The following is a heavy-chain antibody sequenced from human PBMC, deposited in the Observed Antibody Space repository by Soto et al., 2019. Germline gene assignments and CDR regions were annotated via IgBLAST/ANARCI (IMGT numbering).Heavy chain of an antibody. CDR2: MYYSGST. D-gene: IGHD1-26*01. CDR3: ARASLVGATMWFDP. J-gene: IGHJ5*02. V-gene: IGHV4-59*01. CDR1: GGSISSYY. Sequence: SETLSLTCTVSGGSISSYYWSWIRQPPGKGLEWIAYMYYSGSTNYNPSLKSRVTISVDTSKNQFSLKLSSVTAADTAVYYCARASLVGATMWFDPWGQGTLVTVSS.